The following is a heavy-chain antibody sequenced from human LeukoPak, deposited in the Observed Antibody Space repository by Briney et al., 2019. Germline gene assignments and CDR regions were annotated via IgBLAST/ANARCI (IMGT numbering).Heavy chain of an antibody. J-gene: IGHJ5*02. CDR2: IYYSGST. CDR1: GGSISSYY. D-gene: IGHD2-2*01. V-gene: IGHV4-59*01. CDR3: ARDADCSSTSCYDDWFDP. Sequence: SETLSLTCTVSGGSISSYYWSWIRQPPGKGLEWIGYIYYSGSTNYNPSLKSRVTISVDTSKNQFSLKLSSVTAADTAVYYCARDADCSSTSCYDDWFDPWGQGTLVTVSS.